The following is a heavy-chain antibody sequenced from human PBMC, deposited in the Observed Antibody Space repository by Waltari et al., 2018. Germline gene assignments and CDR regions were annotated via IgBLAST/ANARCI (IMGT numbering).Heavy chain of an antibody. Sequence: QVQLVQSGAEVKKPGASVKVSCKASGYTFTSYGISWVRQAPGQGLEWMGWIIPIFGTANYAQKFQGRVTITADESTSTAYMELSSLRSEDTAVYYCAREQVAVGIDYWGQGTLVTVSS. CDR2: IIPIFGTA. J-gene: IGHJ4*02. CDR1: GYTFTSYG. D-gene: IGHD6-19*01. CDR3: AREQVAVGIDY. V-gene: IGHV1-69*13.